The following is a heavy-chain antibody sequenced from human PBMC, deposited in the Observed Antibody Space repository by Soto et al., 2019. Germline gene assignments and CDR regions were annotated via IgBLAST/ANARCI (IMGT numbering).Heavy chain of an antibody. CDR1: GFTFDDYA. J-gene: IGHJ3*02. CDR3: AKDYSYSKGGLNAFDI. Sequence: GGSLRLSCAASGFTFDDYAMHWVRQAPGKGLEWVSGISWNSGSIGYADSVKGRFTISRDNAKNSLYLQMNSLRAEDMALYYCAKDYSYSKGGLNAFDIWGQGTMVTVSS. D-gene: IGHD4-4*01. CDR2: ISWNSGSI. V-gene: IGHV3-9*03.